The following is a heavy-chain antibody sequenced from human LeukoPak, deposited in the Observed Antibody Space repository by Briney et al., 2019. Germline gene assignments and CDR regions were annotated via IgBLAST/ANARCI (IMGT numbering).Heavy chain of an antibody. CDR2: ISSSSSYI. CDR3: ARGYFDWPIMDYFDY. V-gene: IGHV3-21*01. J-gene: IGHJ4*02. D-gene: IGHD3-9*01. CDR1: GFTVSSNY. Sequence: GGSLRLSCAASGFTVSSNYMNWVRQAPGKGLEWVSSISSSSSYIYYADSVKGRFTISRDNAKNSLYLQMNSLRAEDTAVYYCARGYFDWPIMDYFDYWGQGTLVTVSS.